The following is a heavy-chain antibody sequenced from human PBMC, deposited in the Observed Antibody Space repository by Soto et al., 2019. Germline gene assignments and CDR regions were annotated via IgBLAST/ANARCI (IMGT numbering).Heavy chain of an antibody. CDR2: IYYSGST. D-gene: IGHD6-6*01. J-gene: IGHJ6*03. CDR3: GAARQYYYYKDV. V-gene: IGHV4-31*03. CDR1: GGSISSCGYY. Sequence: TLSLTCTVSGGSISSCGYYWSWIRQHPGKGLEWIGYIYYSGSTYYNPSLKSRVTISVDTSKNQFSLKLSSVTAADTAVYYCGAARQYYYYKDVWGKGTTVTVSS.